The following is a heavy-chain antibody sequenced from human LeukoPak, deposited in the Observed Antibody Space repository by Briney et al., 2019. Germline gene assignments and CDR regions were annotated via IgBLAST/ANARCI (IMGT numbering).Heavy chain of an antibody. Sequence: PSETLSLTCAVSGGSISSSNWWSWVRQPPGQGLEWIGEIYHSGSTNYNPSLKSRVTISVDKSKNQFSLRLNSVTAADTAVYYCARVRYGSSNYFDYWGQGTLVTVSS. CDR2: IYHSGST. CDR3: ARVRYGSSNYFDY. V-gene: IGHV4-4*02. D-gene: IGHD3-10*01. J-gene: IGHJ4*02. CDR1: GGSISSSNW.